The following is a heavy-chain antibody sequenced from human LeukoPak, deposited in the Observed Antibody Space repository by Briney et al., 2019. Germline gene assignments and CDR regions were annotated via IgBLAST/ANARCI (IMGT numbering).Heavy chain of an antibody. CDR1: GFTFTSYG. V-gene: IGHV3-23*01. J-gene: IGHJ4*02. CDR3: ARGFEGYSYGYFDY. CDR2: ISGSGGST. D-gene: IGHD5-18*01. Sequence: PGGSLRLSCAASGFTFTSYGMSWVRQAPGKGLEWVSAISGSGGSTYYADSVKGRFTISRDNAKNSLYLQMNSLRAEDTAVYYCARGFEGYSYGYFDYWGQGTLVTVSS.